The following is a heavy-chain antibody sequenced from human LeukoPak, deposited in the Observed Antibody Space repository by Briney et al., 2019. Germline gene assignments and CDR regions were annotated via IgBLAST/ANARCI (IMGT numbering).Heavy chain of an antibody. CDR3: ARAGSHWHYVY. J-gene: IGHJ4*02. Sequence: GGSLRLSCAASGFTFSGFSMSWVRQSPTKGLEWVANIKQDGSERYYVDSVKGRFTISRDNAKNSLSLQINNLRVEDTAVYYCARAGSHWHYVYWGQGTVVTVSS. V-gene: IGHV3-7*01. CDR1: GFTFSGFS. CDR2: IKQDGSER. D-gene: IGHD3-10*01.